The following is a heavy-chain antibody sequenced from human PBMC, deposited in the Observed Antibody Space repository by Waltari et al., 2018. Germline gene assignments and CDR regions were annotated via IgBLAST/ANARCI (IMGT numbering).Heavy chain of an antibody. D-gene: IGHD5-12*01. Sequence: QVQLVQSGAEVKKPGASVKVSCEASGYTFNGYHMHWVRQAPGQGLEWMGRINPNSGDTNYAQKFQGRVTMTRDTSISTAYMELNWLKSDDTAMYYCARVKWGVATNQAPGAFDIWGQGTMVTVSS. V-gene: IGHV1-2*06. CDR3: ARVKWGVATNQAPGAFDI. CDR2: INPNSGDT. J-gene: IGHJ3*02. CDR1: GYTFNGYH.